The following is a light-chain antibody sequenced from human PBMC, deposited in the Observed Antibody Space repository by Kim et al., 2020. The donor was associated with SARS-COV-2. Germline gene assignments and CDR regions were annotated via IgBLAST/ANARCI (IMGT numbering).Light chain of an antibody. CDR3: QQYNSYPYT. J-gene: IGKJ2*01. V-gene: IGKV1-5*01. CDR2: DAS. CDR1: QSISSW. Sequence: SASVGDRVTMTCRDSQSISSWLAWYQQKPGKAPKLLIYDASSLESGVPSRFSGSGSGTEFTLTLSSLQPDDFATYYCQQYNSYPYTFGQGTKLEI.